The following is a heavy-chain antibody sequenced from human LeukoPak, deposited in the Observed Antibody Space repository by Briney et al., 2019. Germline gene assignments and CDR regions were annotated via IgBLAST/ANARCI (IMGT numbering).Heavy chain of an antibody. V-gene: IGHV4-59*01. CDR2: IYYSGST. J-gene: IGHJ6*02. CDR3: ARVSGYSSSSPYYGMDV. CDR1: GGSFSGYY. Sequence: SETLSLTCAVYGGSFSGYYWSWIRQPPGKGLEWIGYIYYSGSTNYNPSLKSRVTISVDTSKNQFSLKLSSVTAADTAVYYCARVSGYSSSSPYYGMDVWGQGTTVTVSS. D-gene: IGHD6-6*01.